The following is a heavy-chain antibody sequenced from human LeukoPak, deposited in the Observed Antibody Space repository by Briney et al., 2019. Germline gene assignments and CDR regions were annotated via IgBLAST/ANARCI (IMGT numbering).Heavy chain of an antibody. D-gene: IGHD1-26*01. J-gene: IGHJ4*02. CDR1: GFTFSSYW. CDR3: AKPGRSSGGSYYGHFDY. CDR2: IKQDGSEK. V-gene: IGHV3-7*01. Sequence: GGSLRLSCAASGFTFSSYWMSWVRQAPGKGLEWVANIKQDGSEKYYVDSVKGRFTISRDNSKNTLYLQMNSLRAEDTAVYYCAKPGRSSGGSYYGHFDYWGQGTLVTVSS.